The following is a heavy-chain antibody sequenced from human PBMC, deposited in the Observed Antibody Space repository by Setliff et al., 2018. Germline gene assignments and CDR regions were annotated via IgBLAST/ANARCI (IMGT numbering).Heavy chain of an antibody. V-gene: IGHV1-18*01. J-gene: IGHJ4*02. CDR1: GYTFTSYG. Sequence: GASVKVSCKAFGYTFTSYGISWVRQAPGQGLEWMGWISAYNGNTNYAQKLQGRVTMTTDTSASTAYMELSSLRSEDTAVYYCASCSGRAPCLLPTIWGQGTLVTVSS. CDR2: ISAYNGNT. D-gene: IGHD1-26*01. CDR3: ASCSGRAPCLLPTI.